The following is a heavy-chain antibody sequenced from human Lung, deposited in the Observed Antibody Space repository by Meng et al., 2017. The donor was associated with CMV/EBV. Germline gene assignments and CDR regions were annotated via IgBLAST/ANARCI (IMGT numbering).Heavy chain of an antibody. V-gene: IGHV2-26*01. CDR3: ARIGWYDFWSGYYSFVDY. J-gene: IGHJ4*02. D-gene: IGHD3-3*01. CDR2: IFSNDEK. CDR1: GFSLSNARMG. Sequence: GXXLVXPTETLTLTCTVSGFSLSNARMGVSWIRQPPGKALEWLAHIFSNDEKSYSTSLKSRLTISKDTSKSQVVLTMTNMDPVDTATYYCARIGWYDFWSGYYSFVDYWXQGTXVTVAS.